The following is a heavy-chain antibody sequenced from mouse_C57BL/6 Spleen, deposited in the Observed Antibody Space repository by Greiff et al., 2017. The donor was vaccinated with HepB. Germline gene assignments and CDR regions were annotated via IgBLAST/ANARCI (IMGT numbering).Heavy chain of an antibody. J-gene: IGHJ1*03. CDR3: ATNYYGSSHWYFDV. D-gene: IGHD1-1*01. V-gene: IGHV5-17*01. CDR2: ISSGSSTI. Sequence: EVKLEESGGGLVKPGGSLKLSCAASGFTFSDYGMHWVRQAPEKGLEWVAYISSGSSTIYYADTVKGRFTISRDNAKNTLFLQMTSLRSEDTAMYYCATNYYGSSHWYFDVWGTGTTVTVSS. CDR1: GFTFSDYG.